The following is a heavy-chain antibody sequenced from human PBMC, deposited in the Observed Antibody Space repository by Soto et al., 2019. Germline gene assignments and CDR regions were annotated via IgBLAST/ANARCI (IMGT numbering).Heavy chain of an antibody. Sequence: GGSLRLSCAASGFTFSSYAMHWVRQAPGKGLEWVAVISYDGSNKYYADSVKGRFTISRDNSKNTLYLQMNSLRAEDTAVYYCARVREANDFDYWGQGTLVTVSS. CDR1: GFTFSSYA. V-gene: IGHV3-30*04. J-gene: IGHJ4*02. CDR3: ARVREANDFDY. CDR2: ISYDGSNK. D-gene: IGHD1-26*01.